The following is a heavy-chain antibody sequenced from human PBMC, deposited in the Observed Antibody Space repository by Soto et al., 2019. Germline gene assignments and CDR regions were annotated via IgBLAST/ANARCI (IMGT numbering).Heavy chain of an antibody. CDR1: GFTFSSYA. CDR2: ISYDGSNK. Sequence: PGGSLRLSCAASGFTFSSYAMHWVRQAPGKGLEWVAVISYDGSNKYYADSVKGRFTISRDNSKNTLYLQMNSLRAEDTAVYYCARSEGRWLQNDYWGQGTLVTVSS. D-gene: IGHD5-12*01. CDR3: ARSEGRWLQNDY. V-gene: IGHV3-30-3*01. J-gene: IGHJ4*02.